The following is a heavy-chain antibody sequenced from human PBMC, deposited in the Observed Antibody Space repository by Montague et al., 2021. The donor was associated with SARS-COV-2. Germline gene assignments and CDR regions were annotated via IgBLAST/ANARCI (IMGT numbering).Heavy chain of an antibody. CDR3: ARLGDGVVPSPILGVGPYYSYYYIDV. CDR1: GGSFSTYS. J-gene: IGHJ6*03. CDR2: IHHGGST. D-gene: IGHD3-10*01. V-gene: IGHV4-34*01. Sequence: SETLSLTCAVHGGSFSTYSWNWIRQPPGKGLEWIGEIHHGGSTNYNPSLKSRVTISADTSKNQFSLKLTFVAAADTAVYYCARLGDGVVPSPILGVGPYYSYYYIDVWGKGTTVTVSS.